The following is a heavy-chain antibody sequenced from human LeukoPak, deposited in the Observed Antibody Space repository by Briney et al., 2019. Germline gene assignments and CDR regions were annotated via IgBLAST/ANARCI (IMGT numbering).Heavy chain of an antibody. D-gene: IGHD2-2*02. V-gene: IGHV4-34*01. Sequence: SKTLSLTCAVYGGSFSGYYWSWIRQPPGKGLEWIGEINHSGSTNYNPSLKSRVTISVDTSKNQFSLKLSSVTAADTAVYYCARGYCSSTSCYTGGWFDPWGQGTLVTVSS. CDR3: ARGYCSSTSCYTGGWFDP. J-gene: IGHJ5*02. CDR1: GGSFSGYY. CDR2: INHSGST.